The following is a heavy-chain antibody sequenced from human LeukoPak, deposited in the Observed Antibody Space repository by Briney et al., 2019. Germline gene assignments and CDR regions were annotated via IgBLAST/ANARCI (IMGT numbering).Heavy chain of an antibody. CDR3: AKEASSWYSPPTKNHFDY. CDR2: IRYDGSNK. D-gene: IGHD6-13*01. J-gene: IGHJ4*02. V-gene: IGHV3-30*02. Sequence: PGGSLRLSCAASGFTFSSYGMHWVRQAPGKGLEWVAFIRYDGSNKYYADSVKGRFTISRDNSKNTLYLQMNSLRAEDTAVYYCAKEASSWYSPPTKNHFDYWGQGTLVTVSS. CDR1: GFTFSSYG.